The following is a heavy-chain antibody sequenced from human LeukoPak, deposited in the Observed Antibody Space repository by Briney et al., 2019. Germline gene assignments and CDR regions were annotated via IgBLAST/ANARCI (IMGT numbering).Heavy chain of an antibody. CDR2: IKQDGSEK. V-gene: IGHV3-7*01. CDR1: GFTFSSYW. CDR3: ARGVDASFDS. J-gene: IGHJ4*02. D-gene: IGHD3-9*01. Sequence: PGGSLRLSCAASGFTFSSYWMNWVRQAPGKGLEWVANIKQDGSEKYYVDSVKGRFTISRDDAKNSLYLQMNSLRVEDTAVYYCARGVDASFDSWGQGTLVTVSS.